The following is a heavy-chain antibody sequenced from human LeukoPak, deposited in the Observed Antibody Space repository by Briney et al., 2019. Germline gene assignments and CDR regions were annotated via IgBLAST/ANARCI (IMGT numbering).Heavy chain of an antibody. V-gene: IGHV1-46*01. CDR2: INPSGGST. CDR1: GYTFTSYY. Sequence: ASVKVSCKASGYTFTSYYMHWVRQAPGQGLEWMGIINPSGGSTSYAQKFQGRVTMTRDTSTSTVYMELSSLRSEDTAVYYCARDWAHYYDSSGYYPGLNDAFDIWGQGTMVTVSS. CDR3: ARDWAHYYDSSGYYPGLNDAFDI. D-gene: IGHD3-22*01. J-gene: IGHJ3*02.